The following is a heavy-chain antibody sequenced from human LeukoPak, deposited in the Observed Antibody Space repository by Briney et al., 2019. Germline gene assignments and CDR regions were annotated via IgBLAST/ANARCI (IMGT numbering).Heavy chain of an antibody. D-gene: IGHD3-22*01. CDR2: INPNSGGT. Sequence: ASVKVSCKASGYTFTGYYMHWVRQAPGQGLEWMGWINPNSGGTNYAQKFQGRVTMTRDTSISTAYMELSRLRSDDTAVYYCARELDNYDSSGYYDNWGQGTLVTVSS. CDR3: ARELDNYDSSGYYDN. V-gene: IGHV1-2*02. CDR1: GYTFTGYY. J-gene: IGHJ4*02.